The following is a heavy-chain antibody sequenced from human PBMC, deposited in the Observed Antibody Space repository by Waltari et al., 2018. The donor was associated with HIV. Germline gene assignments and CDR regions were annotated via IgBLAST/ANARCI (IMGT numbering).Heavy chain of an antibody. J-gene: IGHJ5*02. CDR3: ARDSRDNSWSLNFFDP. CDR2: ISSSGTFT. Sequence: EVQLVESGGGPVKPGGPLRLSCRASGFIFNSYSLNWVRKAPGKGLEWISSISSSGTFTHYADSVKGRFTISRDNANKSVYLQMNSLRAEDTAVYYCARDSRDNSWSLNFFDPWGQGTLVTVSS. CDR1: GFIFNSYS. D-gene: IGHD6-13*01. V-gene: IGHV3-21*01.